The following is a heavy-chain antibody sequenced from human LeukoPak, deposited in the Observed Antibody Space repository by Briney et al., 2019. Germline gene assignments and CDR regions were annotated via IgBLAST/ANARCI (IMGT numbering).Heavy chain of an antibody. J-gene: IGHJ3*02. V-gene: IGHV3-33*01. CDR3: ASAAGAFGM. CDR2: IWSDSSHK. Sequence: PGGSLRLSCAASGFAFSSYGMHWIRQAPGKGLEWVAVIWSDSSHKYYVDSMKGRCTISRDNSKNMVYLQMNSLRVEDTAVYYCASAAGAFGMWGQGTSVTVSS. CDR1: GFAFSSYG. D-gene: IGHD6-13*01.